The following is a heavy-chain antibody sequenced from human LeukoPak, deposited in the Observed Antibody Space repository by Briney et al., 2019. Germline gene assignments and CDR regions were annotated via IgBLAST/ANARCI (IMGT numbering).Heavy chain of an antibody. V-gene: IGHV4-4*07. CDR1: GGSIRSYY. J-gene: IGHJ4*02. Sequence: SETLSLTCTVSGGSIRSYYWSWIRQPAGKGLEWIGRISTCGSTNYNPSLKSRVTMSVDTSKNQFSLKLSSVTAADTAVYYCARDKGGGDPLFDYWGQGTLVTVSS. CDR3: ARDKGGGDPLFDY. D-gene: IGHD4-17*01. CDR2: ISTCGST.